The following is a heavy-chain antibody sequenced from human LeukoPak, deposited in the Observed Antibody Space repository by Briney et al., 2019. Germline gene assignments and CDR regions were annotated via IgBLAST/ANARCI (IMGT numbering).Heavy chain of an antibody. Sequence: PSETLSLTCTVSGGSISSYYWSWLRQPPGKGLEWIGYIYYSGSTNYNPSLKSRVTISVDTSKNQFSLKLSSVTAADTAVYYCARDPRPLDYYDSRGFDPWGQGTLVTVSS. CDR1: GGSISSYY. V-gene: IGHV4-59*01. CDR2: IYYSGST. CDR3: ARDPRPLDYYDSRGFDP. D-gene: IGHD3-22*01. J-gene: IGHJ5*02.